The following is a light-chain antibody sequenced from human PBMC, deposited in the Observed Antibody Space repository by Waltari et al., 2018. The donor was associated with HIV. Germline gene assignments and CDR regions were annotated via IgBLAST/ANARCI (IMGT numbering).Light chain of an antibody. J-gene: IGLJ2*01. CDR2: RND. CDR1: SSNIGSKF. CDR3: VAWDDSLSGPV. Sequence: QSLLTQPPSVSGTPGQRVTISCSGSSSNIGSKFVYWYQQLPGTAPKLLIYRNDQRPSGVPDRFSGSTSGTSASLAISGLRSEDEADYYCVAWDDSLSGPVFGGGTKLTVL. V-gene: IGLV1-47*01.